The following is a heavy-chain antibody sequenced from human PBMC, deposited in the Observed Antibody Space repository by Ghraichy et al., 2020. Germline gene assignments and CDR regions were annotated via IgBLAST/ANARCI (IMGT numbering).Heavy chain of an antibody. J-gene: IGHJ4*02. CDR1: GFTVSSSY. Sequence: GESLNISCAASGFTVSSSYMSWVRQVPGKGLEWVSLIDSGGNTYYADSVKGRFTISRDNSKNSLYLHMNSLRAEDTAVYYCARSGSGGDFDYWGQGTLVTVSS. CDR2: IDSGGNT. V-gene: IGHV3-53*01. CDR3: ARSGSGGDFDY. D-gene: IGHD3-3*01.